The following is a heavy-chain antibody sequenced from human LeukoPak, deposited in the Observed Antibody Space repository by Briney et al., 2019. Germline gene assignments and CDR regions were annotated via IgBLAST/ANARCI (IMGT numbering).Heavy chain of an antibody. V-gene: IGHV1-3*01. CDR1: GYTFTSYA. Sequence: ASVKVSCKASGYTFTSYAMHWVRQAPGQRLEWMGWINAGNGNTKYSQKFQGRVTITRDTSASTAYMELSSLRSEDTAVYYCARKWLVRDRDAFDIWGQGTMVTVSS. CDR2: INAGNGNT. J-gene: IGHJ3*02. D-gene: IGHD6-19*01. CDR3: ARKWLVRDRDAFDI.